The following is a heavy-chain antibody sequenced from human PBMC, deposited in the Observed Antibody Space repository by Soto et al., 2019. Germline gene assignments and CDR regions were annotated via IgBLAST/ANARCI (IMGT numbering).Heavy chain of an antibody. CDR1: GFTFSSYA. Sequence: PGGSLRLSCAASGFTFSSYAMSWVRQAPGKGLEWVSAISGSGGSTYYADSVKGRFTISRDNSKNTLYLQMNSLRAEYTAVYYCAKDQFESPGQDWGLFTTYYYYGMDVWGQGTTVTVSS. V-gene: IGHV3-23*01. J-gene: IGHJ6*02. CDR3: AKDQFESPGQDWGLFTTYYYYGMDV. CDR2: ISGSGGST. D-gene: IGHD3-10*01.